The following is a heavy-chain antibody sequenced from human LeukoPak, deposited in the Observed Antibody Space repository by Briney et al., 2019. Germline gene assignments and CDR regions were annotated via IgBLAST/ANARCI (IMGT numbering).Heavy chain of an antibody. CDR1: GGSISSYY. CDR2: IYYSGST. V-gene: IGHV4-59*01. J-gene: IGHJ4*02. D-gene: IGHD2-2*01. Sequence: SETLSLTCTVSGGSISSYYWSWIRQPPGKGLEWIGYIYYSGSTNYNPSLKSRVTISVDTSKNQFSLKLSSVTAADTAVYYCARGRSSRVFGEKGINDYWGQGTLVTVSS. CDR3: ARGRSSRVFGEKGINDY.